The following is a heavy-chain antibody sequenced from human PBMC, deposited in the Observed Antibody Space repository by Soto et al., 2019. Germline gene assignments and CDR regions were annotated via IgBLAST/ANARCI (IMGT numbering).Heavy chain of an antibody. V-gene: IGHV4-30-4*01. D-gene: IGHD3-22*01. J-gene: IGHJ4*02. CDR3: ARGSSGFRGVDYFDY. CDR2: IYYSGST. CDR1: GGSISSGDYY. Sequence: TLSLTCTVSGGSISSGDYYWSWIRQPPGKGLEWIGHIYYSGSTYYNPSLKSRVTISVDTSKNQFSLKLSSVTAADTAVYYCARGSSGFRGVDYFDYWGQGTLVTVSS.